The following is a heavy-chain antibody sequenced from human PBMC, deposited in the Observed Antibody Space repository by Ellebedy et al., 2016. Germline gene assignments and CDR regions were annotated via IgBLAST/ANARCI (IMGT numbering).Heavy chain of an antibody. CDR1: GFTFSDYY. CDR2: ISGSGITI. J-gene: IGHJ4*02. CDR3: AQGGGPELDY. Sequence: GGSLRLXXAASGFTFSDYYMSWIRQIPGKGLEWVSYISGSGITIYYEDPVKGRFTISRDNAKKSLYLHMNSLRAEDTAVYYCAQGGGPELDYWGQGTLVTVSS. V-gene: IGHV3-11*01. D-gene: IGHD1-14*01.